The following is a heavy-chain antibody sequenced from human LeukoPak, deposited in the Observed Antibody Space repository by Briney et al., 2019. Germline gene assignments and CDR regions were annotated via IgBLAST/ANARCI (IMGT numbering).Heavy chain of an antibody. V-gene: IGHV4-34*01. CDR3: ARQGDYSLRVWFDP. J-gene: IGHJ5*02. D-gene: IGHD4-17*01. CDR1: GGSFSGYY. CDR2: INHSGST. Sequence: KTSETLSLTCAVYGGSFSGYYWSWIRQPPGKGLEWIGEINHSGSTNYNPSLKSRVTISVDTSRNQFSLKLSSVTAADTAVYYCARQGDYSLRVWFDPWGQGTLVTVSS.